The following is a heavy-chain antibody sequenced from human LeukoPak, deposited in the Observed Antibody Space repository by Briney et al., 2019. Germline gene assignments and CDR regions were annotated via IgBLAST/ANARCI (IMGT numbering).Heavy chain of an antibody. D-gene: IGHD5-24*01. CDR1: GGTFSSYA. V-gene: IGHV1-69*04. J-gene: IGHJ4*02. Sequence: SVKVSCKASGGTFSSYAISWVRQAPGQGLEWMGRIIPILGIANYAQKFQGRVTITADKSTSTAYMELSSLRSEDTAVYYCARDPAVEMATISLVWGQGTLVSVHS. CDR3: ARDPAVEMATISLV. CDR2: IIPILGIA.